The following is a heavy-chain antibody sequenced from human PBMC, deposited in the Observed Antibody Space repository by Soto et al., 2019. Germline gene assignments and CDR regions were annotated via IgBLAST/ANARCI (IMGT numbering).Heavy chain of an antibody. J-gene: IGHJ6*01. V-gene: IGHV1-69*01. CDR2: IIPVFGTA. D-gene: IGHD6-13*01. CDR1: GGTFSSYF. Sequence: QVQLVQSGAEVKKAGSSVKVSCKVSGGTFSSYFINWVRQAPGQGLEWVGGIIPVFGTASYAEKFQGRVTITADQSTSAAYMELSRLRSDDTAGYYCARETPSAAAAYYYYGLDVW. CDR3: ARETPSAAAAYYYYGLDV.